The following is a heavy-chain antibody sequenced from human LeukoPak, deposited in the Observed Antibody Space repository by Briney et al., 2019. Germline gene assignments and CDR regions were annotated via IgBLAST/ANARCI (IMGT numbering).Heavy chain of an antibody. CDR1: GYTFTSYA. J-gene: IGHJ6*03. CDR2: INPSGGST. D-gene: IGHD6-19*01. Sequence: GASVKVSCKASGYTFTSYAISRVRQAPGQGLEWMGIINPSGGSTSYAQKFQGRVTMTRDMSRSTVYMELSSLRSEDTAVYYCARGEQWLTSPYYYYYYYMDVWGKGTTVTVSS. CDR3: ARGEQWLTSPYYYYYYYMDV. V-gene: IGHV1-46*01.